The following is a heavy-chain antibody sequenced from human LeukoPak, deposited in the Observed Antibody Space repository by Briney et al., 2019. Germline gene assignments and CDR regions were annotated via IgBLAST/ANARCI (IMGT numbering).Heavy chain of an antibody. CDR3: ARGVFGSSTPDY. CDR1: GFTFSSYS. D-gene: IGHD3-10*02. CDR2: ISSSSTYI. J-gene: IGHJ4*02. V-gene: IGHV3-21*01. Sequence: PGGSLRLSCAASGFTFSSYSMNWVRQAPGKGLEWVSSISSSSTYIYYADSVKGRFTISRDNAKNSLYLQMNSLRAEDTAVYYCARGVFGSSTPDYWGQGTLVTVSS.